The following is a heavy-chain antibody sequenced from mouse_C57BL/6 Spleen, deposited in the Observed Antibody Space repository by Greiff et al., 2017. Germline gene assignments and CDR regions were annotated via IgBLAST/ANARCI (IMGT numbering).Heavy chain of an antibody. Sequence: VQLQQSGAELVKPGASVKLSCTASGFNIKDYYMHWVKQRTEQGLEWIGRIDPEDGETKYAPKFQGKATITAETSSNTASLQLSSLTAEDTAVYSCARSLSYDYDVTDGYWYFDVWGTGTTVTVSS. CDR3: ARSLSYDYDVTDGYWYFDV. CDR1: GFNIKDYY. J-gene: IGHJ1*03. V-gene: IGHV14-2*01. CDR2: IDPEDGET. D-gene: IGHD2-4*01.